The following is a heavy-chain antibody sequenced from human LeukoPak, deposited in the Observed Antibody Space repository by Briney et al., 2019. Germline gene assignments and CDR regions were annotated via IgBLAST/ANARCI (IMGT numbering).Heavy chain of an antibody. J-gene: IGHJ4*02. D-gene: IGHD6-19*01. CDR2: TYYRSKWYN. Sequence: SQTLSLTSAISGDSVSINNGAWNSVRQYPSRGLEWLGRTYYRSKWYNEYAVSMRGRMTINADTSKNQFSLQLNSVTPEDTAIYYCARNVATSGWYTFDYWGQGTLVTGSS. V-gene: IGHV6-1*01. CDR1: GDSVSINNGA. CDR3: ARNVATSGWYTFDY.